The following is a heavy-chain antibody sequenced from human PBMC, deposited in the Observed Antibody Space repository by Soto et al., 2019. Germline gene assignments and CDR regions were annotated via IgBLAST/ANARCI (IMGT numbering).Heavy chain of an antibody. CDR2: IIPIFGTA. D-gene: IGHD6-6*01. J-gene: IGHJ6*04. CDR3: ASRILAARPSYYYYYGMDV. CDR1: GGTFSSYA. Sequence: GASVKVSCKASGGTFSSYAISWVRQAPGQGLECMGGIIPIFGTANYAQKFQGRVTITADESTSTAYMELSSLRSEDTAVYYCASRILAARPSYYYYYGMDVWAKGNTVPVSS. V-gene: IGHV1-69*13.